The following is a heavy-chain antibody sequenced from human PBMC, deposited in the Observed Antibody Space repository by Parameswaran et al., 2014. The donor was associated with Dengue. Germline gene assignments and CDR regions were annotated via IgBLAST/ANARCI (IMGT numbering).Heavy chain of an antibody. CDR3: ARDPSYGDYGDYGMDV. D-gene: IGHD4-17*01. CDR2: INPSGGST. J-gene: IGHJ6*02. V-gene: IGHV1-46*01. Sequence: WVRQAPGQGLEWMGIINPSGGSTSYAQKFQGRVTMTRDTSTSTVYMELSSLRSEDTAVYYCARDPSYGDYGDYGMDVWGQGTTVTVSS.